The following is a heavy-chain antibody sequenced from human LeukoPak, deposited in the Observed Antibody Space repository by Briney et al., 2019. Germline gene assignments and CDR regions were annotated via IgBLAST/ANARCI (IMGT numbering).Heavy chain of an antibody. V-gene: IGHV1-69*04. D-gene: IGHD2-8*01. Sequence: ASVKVSCKASGGTFSRYAIDWVRHAPGQGLEWMGRIIRGLGISNYAQKFQGRVTITADKSTITTYMELSSLRSEDTAVYYCASARQRHCTNGVCPSLIDTWGEGTLVTVSS. CDR1: GGTFSRYA. J-gene: IGHJ5*02. CDR2: IIRGLGIS. CDR3: ASARQRHCTNGVCPSLIDT.